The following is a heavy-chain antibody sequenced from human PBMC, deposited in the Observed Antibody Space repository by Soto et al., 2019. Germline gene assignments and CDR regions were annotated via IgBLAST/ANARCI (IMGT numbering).Heavy chain of an antibody. CDR1: GGSVSGDSW. CDR2: IFRSGTT. D-gene: IGHD4-17*01. CDR3: ASGGDYTWHT. J-gene: IGHJ4*02. V-gene: IGHV4-4*02. Sequence: QVQLQESGPGLVKPSGTLSLTCAVSGGSVSGDSWWSWVRQPPGKGLEWIGEIFRSGTTNYNPSLNSRITISIDKSKNQFSLKLTSVTAADSAVYYCASGGDYTWHTGGQGTLVTVSS.